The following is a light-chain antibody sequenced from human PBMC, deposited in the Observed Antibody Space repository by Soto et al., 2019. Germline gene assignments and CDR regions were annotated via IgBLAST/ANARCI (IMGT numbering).Light chain of an antibody. Sequence: VLLMTHSPSLLSASTGDRVTIPCRTSQGVSTYVAWYQQKPGKPPKPLIYAASTLHSGVPARFSGSGSGTDFTLTISGLQSEDFATYYCQQYYIFPLAFGGGTRWIS. CDR3: QQYYIFPLA. CDR1: QGVSTY. CDR2: AAS. J-gene: IGKJ4*01. V-gene: IGKV1D-8*01.